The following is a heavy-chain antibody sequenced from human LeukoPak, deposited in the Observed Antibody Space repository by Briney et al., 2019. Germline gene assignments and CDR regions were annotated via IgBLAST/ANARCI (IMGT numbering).Heavy chain of an antibody. CDR2: IDSSGSYI. J-gene: IGHJ4*02. CDR1: GFTFSSYS. V-gene: IGHV3-21*01. CDR3: VRESGGYCSTTSCYKGYFDY. D-gene: IGHD2-2*02. Sequence: GGSLRLSCAASGFTFSSYSMNWVRQAPGKGLEWVSSIDSSGSYIYYADSVKGRFTISRDNAKNSLYLQMNSLRAEDTAVYYCVRESGGYCSTTSCYKGYFDYWGQGTLVTVSS.